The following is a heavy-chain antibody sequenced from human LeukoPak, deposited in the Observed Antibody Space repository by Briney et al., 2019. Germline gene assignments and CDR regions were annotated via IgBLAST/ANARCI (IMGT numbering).Heavy chain of an antibody. Sequence: SETLSLTCAVSGYPISSGYYWGWIRQPPGKGLEWVGSIHHSGSTYYSPSLKSRVTISMDTSKNQFSLKMTSVIAADTAVYYCARDKHYDSSVYFDCWGQGTLVTVSS. CDR1: GYPISSGYY. D-gene: IGHD3-22*01. CDR3: ARDKHYDSSVYFDC. V-gene: IGHV4-38-2*02. J-gene: IGHJ4*02. CDR2: IHHSGST.